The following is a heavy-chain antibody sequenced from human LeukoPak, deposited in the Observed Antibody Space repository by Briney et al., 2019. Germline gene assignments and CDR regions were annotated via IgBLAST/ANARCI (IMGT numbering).Heavy chain of an antibody. CDR3: ARTGDYFDP. Sequence: PSETLSLTCTVSGGSITSYYWSWIRQSPEKGLEWIGYIYYSGTTNYNPSLKSRVTISVDTSKNQFSLRLSSVTAADTAFYYCARTGDYFDPWGQGTLVTVSS. CDR2: IYYSGTT. J-gene: IGHJ5*02. D-gene: IGHD4-17*01. CDR1: GGSITSYY. V-gene: IGHV4-59*08.